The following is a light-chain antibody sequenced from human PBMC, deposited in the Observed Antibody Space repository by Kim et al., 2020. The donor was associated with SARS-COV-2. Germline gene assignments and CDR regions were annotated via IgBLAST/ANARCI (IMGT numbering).Light chain of an antibody. CDR1: STHIGAGYD. Sequence: GVTIACTVSSTHIGAGYDVHWYHQRPGTAPKLHSYGISNRPSGVPDRFSGSKSGTSASLAITGLQAEDEADYYCQSYNRSLSGSVFGTGTKVTVL. J-gene: IGLJ1*01. V-gene: IGLV1-40*01. CDR2: GIS. CDR3: QSYNRSLSGSV.